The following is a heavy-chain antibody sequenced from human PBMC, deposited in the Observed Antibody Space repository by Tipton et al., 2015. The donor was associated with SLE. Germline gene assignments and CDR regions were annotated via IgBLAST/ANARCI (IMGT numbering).Heavy chain of an antibody. CDR2: IYTSGST. CDR1: GGSISSGSYY. Sequence: LRLSCTVSGGSISSGSYYWSWIRQPAGKGLEWVGRIYTSGSTNYNPSLKSRVTMSVDTSKNQFSRKRSSVTAADTAVYYCARDHSGSVGTYFDYWGQGTLVTVSS. CDR3: ARDHSGSVGTYFDY. D-gene: IGHD1-26*01. J-gene: IGHJ4*02. V-gene: IGHV4-61*02.